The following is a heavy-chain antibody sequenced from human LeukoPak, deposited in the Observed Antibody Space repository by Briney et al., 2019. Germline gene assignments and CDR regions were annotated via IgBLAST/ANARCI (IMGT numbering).Heavy chain of an antibody. V-gene: IGHV1-18*01. J-gene: IGHJ3*02. CDR2: ISAYNGTT. D-gene: IGHD3-9*01. CDR1: GYTFTSYG. CDR3: QAEDGIRDFDWLTHHDAFDI. Sequence: GASVKVSCKASGYTFTSYGISWVRHAPGQGLEWMGWISAYNGTTNYAKKVQGRVTMTKDTSTSTAYMELRSLRSDDTVVFFFQAEDGIRDFDWLTHHDAFDIWGQGTMVTVSS.